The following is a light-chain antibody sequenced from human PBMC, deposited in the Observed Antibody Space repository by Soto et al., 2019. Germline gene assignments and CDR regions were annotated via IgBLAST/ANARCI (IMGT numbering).Light chain of an antibody. CDR2: AAS. J-gene: IGKJ5*01. CDR3: QQRSNWPPIT. V-gene: IGKV1-27*01. CDR1: QGIANY. Sequence: DIQMTQSPSSLSASVGDRVTITCRASQGIANYLAWYQHKPGKVPNLLIYAASTLQSGVPSRFSGGGSGTDFTLTISSLEPEDFAVYYCQQRSNWPPITFGQGTRLEIK.